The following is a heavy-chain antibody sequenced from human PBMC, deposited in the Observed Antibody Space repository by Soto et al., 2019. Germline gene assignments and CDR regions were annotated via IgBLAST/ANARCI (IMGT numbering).Heavy chain of an antibody. Sequence: LSLTCTVSGGSISSGDYYWSWIRQPPGKGLEWIGYIYYSGSTYYNPSLKSRVTISVDTSKNQFSLKLSSVTAADTAVYYCAREGSHSSGFYAPDYWGQGTLVTVSS. CDR1: GGSISSGDYY. J-gene: IGHJ4*02. D-gene: IGHD3-22*01. V-gene: IGHV4-30-4*01. CDR3: AREGSHSSGFYAPDY. CDR2: IYYSGST.